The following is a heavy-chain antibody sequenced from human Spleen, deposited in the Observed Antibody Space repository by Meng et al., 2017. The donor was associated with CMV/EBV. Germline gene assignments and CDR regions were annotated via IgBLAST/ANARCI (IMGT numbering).Heavy chain of an antibody. CDR1: GGTFSKDV. V-gene: IGHV1-2*02. J-gene: IGHJ4*02. CDR2: INPNTGDT. CDR3: ARNIGAY. D-gene: IGHD2/OR15-2a*01. Sequence: ASVKVSCKASGGTFSKDVISWVRQAPGQGLEWMGWINPNTGDTSYAQKFQGTVTMTRDSSINTAYMDLNRLTSDDTAVYYCARNIGAYWGQGTLVTVSS.